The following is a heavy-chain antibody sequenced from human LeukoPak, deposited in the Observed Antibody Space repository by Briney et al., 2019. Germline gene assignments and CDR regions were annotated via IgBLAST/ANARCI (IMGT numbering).Heavy chain of an antibody. V-gene: IGHV3-21*01. J-gene: IGHJ6*03. CDR1: GFTVSSNY. D-gene: IGHD2-15*01. CDR2: ISSSSSYI. CDR3: ARDLDCSGGSCPYYYYMDV. Sequence: NSGGSLRLSCAASGFTVSSNYMSWVRQAPGKGLEWVSSISSSSSYIYYADSVKGRFTISRDNAKNSLYLQMNSLRAEDTAVYYCARDLDCSGGSCPYYYYMDVWGKGTTVTVSS.